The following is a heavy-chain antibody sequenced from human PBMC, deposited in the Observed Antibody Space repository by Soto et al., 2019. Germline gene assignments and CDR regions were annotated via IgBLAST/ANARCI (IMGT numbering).Heavy chain of an antibody. CDR3: ARDGSPSAYIFAIGIYLWSLAR. J-gene: IGHJ1*01. CDR2: IFPNGNT. CDR1: RVYVNTFR. D-gene: IGHD1-26*01. V-gene: IGHV4-4*07. Sequence: PSETLSLACTVSRVYVNTFRWRWVRQPAGKGLEWIGRIFPNGNTDYSPSFKRRAIQSADTSKNQISLNPTSVNTADLPAYYCARDGSPSAYIFAIGIYLWSLARWGQGTPVTVSS.